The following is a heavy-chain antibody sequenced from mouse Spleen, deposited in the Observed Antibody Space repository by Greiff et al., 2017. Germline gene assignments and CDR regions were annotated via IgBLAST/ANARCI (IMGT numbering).Heavy chain of an antibody. V-gene: IGHV5-6-4*01. CDR1: GFTFSSYT. Sequence: EVKLMESGGGLVKPGGSLKLSCAASGFTFSSYTMSWVRQTPEKRLEWVATISSGGSYTYYPDSVKGRFTISRDNAKNTLYLQMSSLKSEDTAMYYCTRDRTGYWYFDVWGAGTTVTVSS. CDR3: TRDRTGYWYFDV. CDR2: ISSGGSYT. D-gene: IGHD4-1*01. J-gene: IGHJ1*01.